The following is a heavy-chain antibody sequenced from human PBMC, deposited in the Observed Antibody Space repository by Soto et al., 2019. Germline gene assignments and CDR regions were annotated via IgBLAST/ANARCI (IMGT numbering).Heavy chain of an antibody. CDR3: ADRPSGWYLSDY. D-gene: IGHD6-19*01. CDR1: GFSLSTSGLG. V-gene: IGHV2-5*01. CDR2: IYWNDDK. Sequence: QITLKESGPTLVRPTQTLTLTCTFSGFSLSTSGLGVGWIRQPPVKALEWLALIYWNDDKRYSPSLKARLTITKDTSKHQVDLTMTNMDPVDTAKYYCADRPSGWYLSDYWGQGTLVTVSS. J-gene: IGHJ4*02.